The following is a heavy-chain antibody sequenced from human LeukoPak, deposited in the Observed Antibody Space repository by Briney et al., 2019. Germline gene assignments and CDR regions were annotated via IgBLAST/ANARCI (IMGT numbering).Heavy chain of an antibody. J-gene: IGHJ3*02. CDR1: GFTFSNAW. CDR3: TTGRGPDAFDI. Sequence: PGGSLRLSCAASGFTFSNAWMSWVRQAPGKGLEWVGRIKSKTDGGTTDYAAPVKGRFTISRDDSKNTLYLQMNSLKTEDTAVYCCTTGRGPDAFDIWGQGTMVTVSS. D-gene: IGHD3/OR15-3a*01. V-gene: IGHV3-15*01. CDR2: IKSKTDGGTT.